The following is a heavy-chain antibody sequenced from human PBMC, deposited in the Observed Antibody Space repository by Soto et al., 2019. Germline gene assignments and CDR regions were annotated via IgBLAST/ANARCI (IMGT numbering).Heavy chain of an antibody. Sequence: QVQLQQWGAGLLKPSETLSLTCAVYGGSFSGYYWSWIRQPPGKGLEWIGEINHSGSTNYNPSLKSRVTISVDTSKNQFSLKLSSVTAADTAVYYCAREESGRADYWGQGTLVTVSS. CDR3: AREESGRADY. CDR2: INHSGST. D-gene: IGHD6-25*01. J-gene: IGHJ4*02. V-gene: IGHV4-34*01. CDR1: GGSFSGYY.